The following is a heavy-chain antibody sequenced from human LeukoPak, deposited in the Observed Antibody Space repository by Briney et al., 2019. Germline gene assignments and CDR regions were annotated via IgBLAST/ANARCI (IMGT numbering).Heavy chain of an antibody. CDR1: GGTFSSYA. Sequence: SVKVSCKASGGTFSSYAISWVRQAPGQGLEWMGGIIPIFGTANYAQKFQGRVTITADESTSTAYTELSSLRSEDTAVYYCAREKGIVATRYYFDYWGQGTLVTVSS. V-gene: IGHV1-69*01. D-gene: IGHD5-12*01. CDR3: AREKGIVATRYYFDY. J-gene: IGHJ4*02. CDR2: IIPIFGTA.